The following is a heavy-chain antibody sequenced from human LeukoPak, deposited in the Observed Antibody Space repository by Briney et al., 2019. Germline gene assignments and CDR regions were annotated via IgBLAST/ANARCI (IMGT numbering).Heavy chain of an antibody. CDR2: IDVGSYT. V-gene: IGHV3-21*01. CDR3: ASEGVVGPVAHFVY. D-gene: IGHD1-26*01. Sequence: GGSLRLSCAASGFTFSNYRMNWVRQAPGQGLEWVSSIDVGSYTYYAGSVKGRFTISRDNAKNLLYLQMNSLRVEDTALYYCASEGVVGPVAHFVYWGQGALVTVSS. J-gene: IGHJ4*02. CDR1: GFTFSNYR.